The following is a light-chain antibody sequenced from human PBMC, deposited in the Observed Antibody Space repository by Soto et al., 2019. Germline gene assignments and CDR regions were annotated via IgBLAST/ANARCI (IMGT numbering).Light chain of an antibody. CDR1: QSLNGW. Sequence: DIQMTQSPSTLSASVGDRVTITCRASQSLNGWLAWFQQKPGKAPKVLIYKVSNLESGFPLMFSVSVSWTEFTLTISRLQPDDFATYYCQQYNSNWWTFGQGTKLEIK. J-gene: IGKJ1*01. V-gene: IGKV1-5*03. CDR2: KVS. CDR3: QQYNSNWWT.